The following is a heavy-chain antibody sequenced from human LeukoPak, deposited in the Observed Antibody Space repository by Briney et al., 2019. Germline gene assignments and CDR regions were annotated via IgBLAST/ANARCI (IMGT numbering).Heavy chain of an antibody. V-gene: IGHV3-48*04. CDR2: ISSSSSTI. CDR3: ARGLRGVPAASYYYYYGMDV. J-gene: IGHJ6*02. D-gene: IGHD2-2*01. Sequence: GGSLRLSCAASGFTFSSYSMNWVRQAPGKGLEWVSYISSSSSTIYYADSVKGRFTISRDNAKNSLYLQMNSLRAEDTAVYYCARGLRGVPAASYYYYYGMDVWGQGTTVTVSS. CDR1: GFTFSSYS.